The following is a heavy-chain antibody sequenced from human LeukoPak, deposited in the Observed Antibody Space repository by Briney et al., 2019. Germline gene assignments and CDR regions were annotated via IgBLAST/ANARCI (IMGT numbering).Heavy chain of an antibody. CDR3: TRDRVVKMATTRDSYGMDV. J-gene: IGHJ6*02. CDR2: ISSSGSTI. Sequence: GGSLRLSCAASGFTFSDYYMSWIRQAPGKGLEWVSYISSSGSTIYYADSVKGRFTISRDNAKNSLYLQMNSLRAEDTAVYYCTRDRVVKMATTRDSYGMDVWGQGTTVTVSS. D-gene: IGHD5-24*01. CDR1: GFTFSDYY. V-gene: IGHV3-11*01.